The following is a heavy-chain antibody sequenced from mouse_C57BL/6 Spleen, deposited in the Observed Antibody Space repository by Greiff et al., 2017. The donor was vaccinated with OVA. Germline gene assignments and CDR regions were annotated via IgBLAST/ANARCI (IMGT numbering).Heavy chain of an antibody. CDR1: GYTFTDYN. V-gene: IGHV1-18*01. CDR2: INPNNGGT. CDR3: ARSALDYGSSYRTLFDY. Sequence: EVQLQQSGPELVKPGASVKIPCKASGYTFTDYNMDWVKQSHGKSLEWIGDINPNNGGTIYNQKFKGKATLTVDKSSSTAYMELRSLTSEDTAVYYCARSALDYGSSYRTLFDYWGQGTTLTVSS. D-gene: IGHD1-1*01. J-gene: IGHJ2*01.